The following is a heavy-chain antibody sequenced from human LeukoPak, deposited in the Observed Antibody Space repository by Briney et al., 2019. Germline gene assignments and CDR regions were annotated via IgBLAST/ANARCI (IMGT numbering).Heavy chain of an antibody. CDR1: GFTFSSYA. J-gene: IGHJ3*02. Sequence: PGRSLRLSCAASGFTFSSYAMHWVRQAPGKGLEWVAVISYDGSNKYYADSVKGRFTISRDNSKNTLYLQMNSLRAEDTAVYYCARGVYGDTTLDAFDIWGQGTMVTVSS. V-gene: IGHV3-30-3*01. CDR2: ISYDGSNK. CDR3: ARGVYGDTTLDAFDI. D-gene: IGHD4-17*01.